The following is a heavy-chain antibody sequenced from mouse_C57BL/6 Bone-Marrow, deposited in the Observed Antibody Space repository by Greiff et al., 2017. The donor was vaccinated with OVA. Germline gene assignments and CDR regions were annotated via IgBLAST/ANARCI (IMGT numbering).Heavy chain of an antibody. J-gene: IGHJ2*01. CDR1: GYAFSSSW. CDR3: ARHEDGYYASYCDY. D-gene: IGHD2-3*01. CDR2: IYPGDGDT. V-gene: IGHV1-82*01. Sequence: VKLMESGPELVKPGASVKISCKASGYAFSSSWMNWVKQRPGKGLEWIGRIYPGDGDTNYNGKFKGKATLTADKSSSTAYMQLSSLTSEDSAVYFCARHEDGYYASYCDYWGQGTTLTVSS.